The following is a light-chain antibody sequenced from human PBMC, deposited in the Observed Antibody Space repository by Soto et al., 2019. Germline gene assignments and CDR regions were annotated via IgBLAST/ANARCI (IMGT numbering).Light chain of an antibody. CDR1: SSDVGGYNY. CDR3: SSYTSSSPGV. CDR2: DVS. J-gene: IGLJ2*01. Sequence: QSALTQPASVSGSPGQSITISCTGTSSDVGGYNYVSWYQQHPGKAPKLMIYDVSNRPSGVSNRFSGSKSGNTASLTISGLQAEGEADYYCSSYTSSSPGVFGGGTQLTVL. V-gene: IGLV2-14*01.